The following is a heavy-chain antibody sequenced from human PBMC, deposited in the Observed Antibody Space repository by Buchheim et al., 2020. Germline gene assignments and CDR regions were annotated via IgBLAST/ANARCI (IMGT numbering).Heavy chain of an antibody. Sequence: QVQLVESGGGVVQPGRSLRLSCGASGFIFSAYGMHWVRQAPGKGLEWVAVISYDGSNKKYGDSVKGRFTISRDNSKNTLYLQMNSLRAEDTAVYYCAKDELYGRTCPIDYSSSSSIDYWGQGTL. J-gene: IGHJ4*02. CDR2: ISYDGSNK. D-gene: IGHD6-6*01. V-gene: IGHV3-30*18. CDR3: AKDELYGRTCPIDYSSSSSIDY. CDR1: GFIFSAYG.